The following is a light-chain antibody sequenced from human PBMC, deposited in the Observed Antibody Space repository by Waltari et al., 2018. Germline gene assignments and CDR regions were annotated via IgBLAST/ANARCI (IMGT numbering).Light chain of an antibody. J-gene: IGLJ2*01. CDR2: DKN. Sequence: SSELTQDPAVSVAMGQTVRITCQGDSLRSYYASWYQQRPGQAPRLVMYDKNNRPAGVPDRFSCSTSHNTASLTITGAQAEDEASDYCHARDASGVGGSFGGGTKLTVL. V-gene: IGLV3-19*01. CDR3: HARDASGVGGS. CDR1: SLRSYY.